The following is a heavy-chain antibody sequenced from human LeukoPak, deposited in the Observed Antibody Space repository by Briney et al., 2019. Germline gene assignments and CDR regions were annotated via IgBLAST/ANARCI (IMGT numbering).Heavy chain of an antibody. V-gene: IGHV4-38-2*01. CDR3: ARQDFRWAKVVVNNWFDP. J-gene: IGHJ5*02. CDR2: IYHSGST. D-gene: IGHD3-22*01. CDR1: GYSLSSGYY. Sequence: SETLSLTRPVSGYSLSSGYYWGWIRQPPGKGLEWIGTIYHSGSTYYNASLKSRVTISVDTSKNQLSLKLSSVTAADTAVYYCARQDFRWAKVVVNNWFDPWGQGTLVTVST.